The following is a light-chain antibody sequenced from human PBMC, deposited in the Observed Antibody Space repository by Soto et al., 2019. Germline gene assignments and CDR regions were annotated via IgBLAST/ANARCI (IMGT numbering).Light chain of an antibody. CDR2: DTS. J-gene: IGKJ1*01. Sequence: EIVFTQSPATLSLSPGERATLSCRASQSVSNFLAWYQQRPGQAPRLLIYDTSSRATGIPARFRGSGSGTDFTLTISSLXPEDFAVYYCQHHNNWFSWTFGQGTKVDIK. V-gene: IGKV3-11*01. CDR1: QSVSNF. CDR3: QHHNNWFSWT.